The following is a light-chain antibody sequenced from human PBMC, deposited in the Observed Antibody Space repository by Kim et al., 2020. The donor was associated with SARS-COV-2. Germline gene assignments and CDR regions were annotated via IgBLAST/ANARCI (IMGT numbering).Light chain of an antibody. J-gene: IGKJ1*01. Sequence: AYVGDRGTITGRASQDIANSLAWYQQKPGKVPKVLIYAASTLKSGVPARFSGGGSGTEFTLTIGSLQTEDVATYYCQKYDSAPWTFGPGTKVEIK. V-gene: IGKV1-27*01. CDR2: AAS. CDR3: QKYDSAPWT. CDR1: QDIANS.